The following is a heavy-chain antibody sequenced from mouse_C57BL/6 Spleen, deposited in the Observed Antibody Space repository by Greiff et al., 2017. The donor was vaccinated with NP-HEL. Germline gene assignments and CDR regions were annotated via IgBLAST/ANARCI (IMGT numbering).Heavy chain of an antibody. D-gene: IGHD2-3*01. CDR1: GYTFTSYG. CDR2: IYPRSGNT. Sequence: VKLMESGAELARPGASVKLSCKASGYTFTSYGISWVKQRTGQGLEWIGEIYPRSGNTYYNEKFKGKATLTADKSSSTAYMELRSLTSEDSAVYFCARGGYDGDGYYFDYWGQGTTLTVSS. J-gene: IGHJ2*01. CDR3: ARGGYDGDGYYFDY. V-gene: IGHV1-81*01.